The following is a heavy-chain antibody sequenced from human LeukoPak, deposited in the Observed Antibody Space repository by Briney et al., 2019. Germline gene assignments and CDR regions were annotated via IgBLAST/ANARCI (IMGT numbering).Heavy chain of an antibody. CDR2: ISYDGSNK. D-gene: IGHD3-10*01. CDR3: ARVLVSGPD. Sequence: GGSLRLSCAASGFIFSDYTFHWVRQAPGKGLEWVAVISYDGSNKYYADSVKGRFTISRDNSKNTLYLQMNSLRAEDTAVYYCARVLVSGPDWGQGTLVTVSS. V-gene: IGHV3-30*04. CDR1: GFIFSDYT. J-gene: IGHJ4*02.